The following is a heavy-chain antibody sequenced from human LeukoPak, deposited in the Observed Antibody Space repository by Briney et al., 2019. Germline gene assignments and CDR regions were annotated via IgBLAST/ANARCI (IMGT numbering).Heavy chain of an antibody. CDR2: IIPIFGTA. D-gene: IGHD2-2*01. CDR3: ARDPVAPVVPAAKAFDI. V-gene: IGHV1-69*01. Sequence: SVKVSCKASGGTFSSYAISWVRQAPGQGREWMGGIIPIFGTANYAQKFQGRVTITADESTSTAYMELSSLRSEDTAVYYCARDPVAPVVPAAKAFDIWGQGTMVTVSS. J-gene: IGHJ3*02. CDR1: GGTFSSYA.